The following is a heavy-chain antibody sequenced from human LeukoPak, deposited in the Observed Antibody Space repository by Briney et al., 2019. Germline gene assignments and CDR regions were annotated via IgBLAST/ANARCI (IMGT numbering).Heavy chain of an antibody. CDR1: GFTFSSYG. D-gene: IGHD6-19*01. CDR2: ISYDGSNK. Sequence: PGGSLRLSCAASGFTFSSYGMHWVRQAPGKGLEWVAVISYDGSNKYYADSVKGRFTISRDNSKNTLYLRMNSLRAEDTAVYYCAKDRSPSSRGWYGGQGTLVTVSS. V-gene: IGHV3-30*18. J-gene: IGHJ4*02. CDR3: AKDRSPSSRGWY.